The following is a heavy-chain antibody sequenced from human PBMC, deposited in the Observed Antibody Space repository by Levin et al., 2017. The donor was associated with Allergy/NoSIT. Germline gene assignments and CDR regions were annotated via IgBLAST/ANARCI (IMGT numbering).Heavy chain of an antibody. D-gene: IGHD6-25*01. CDR2: ITGSDSST. V-gene: IGHV3-23*01. J-gene: IGHJ4*02. Sequence: LSLTCAASGFPFRSRGMSWVRQAPGKGLEWVSGITGSDSSTYYPDSVKGRFTISRDSSKNTLYLQMNSLRVEDTAIYYCATHSNGGFDYWGQGTLVTVSS. CDR1: GFPFRSRG. CDR3: ATHSNGGFDY.